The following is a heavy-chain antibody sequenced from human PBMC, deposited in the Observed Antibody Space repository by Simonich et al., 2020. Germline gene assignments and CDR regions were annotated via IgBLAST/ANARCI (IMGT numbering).Heavy chain of an antibody. J-gene: IGHJ2*01. V-gene: IGHV1-2*02. CDR1: GYTFTGYY. D-gene: IGHD6-13*01. CDR3: ARDSYSSWYFDL. CDR2: TNPTSGGT. Sequence: QVQLVQSVAEVKKPGASVKVSCKASGYTFTGYYMHWVRQAPGQGLERMGWTNPTSGGTNYEQKFQGRVTMTRDTSISTAYMELSRLRSDDTAVYYCARDSYSSWYFDLWGRGTLVTVSS.